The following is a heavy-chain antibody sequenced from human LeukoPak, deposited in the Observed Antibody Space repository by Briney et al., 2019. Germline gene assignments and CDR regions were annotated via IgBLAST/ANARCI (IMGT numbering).Heavy chain of an antibody. D-gene: IGHD6-13*01. J-gene: IGHJ5*02. V-gene: IGHV1-2*02. Sequence: SVKVSCKASGYTFTGYYMHWVRQAPGQGLEWMGWINSNSGGTNYAQKFQGRVTMTRDTSISTAYMELSRLRSDDTAVYYCARDLRIVATDLSYCFDPWGQGTLVTVSS. CDR3: ARDLRIVATDLSYCFDP. CDR1: GYTFTGYY. CDR2: INSNSGGT.